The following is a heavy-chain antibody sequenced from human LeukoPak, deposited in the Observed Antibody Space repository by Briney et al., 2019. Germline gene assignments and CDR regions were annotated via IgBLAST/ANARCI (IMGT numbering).Heavy chain of an antibody. Sequence: PGGSLRLSCAASGFPFSSYAMSWVRQAPGKGLEWVSAISGSGGSTYYADSVKGRFTISRDNSKNTLYLQMNSLRAEDTAVYYCAKNPSPVEIFGVAFDYWGQGTLVTVSS. V-gene: IGHV3-23*01. J-gene: IGHJ4*02. CDR2: ISGSGGST. CDR3: AKNPSPVEIFGVAFDY. CDR1: GFPFSSYA. D-gene: IGHD3-3*01.